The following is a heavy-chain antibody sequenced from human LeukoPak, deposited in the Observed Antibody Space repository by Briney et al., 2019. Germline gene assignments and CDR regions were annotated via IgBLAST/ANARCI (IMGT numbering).Heavy chain of an antibody. V-gene: IGHV1-18*01. CDR3: ARDVWFGELSLFDY. Sequence: SVKVSCKASGYTFSSYGFSWVRQAPGQGLEWMGWISAYNGNTNYAQKFQGRVTMTTNTSTNTAYMELRSLRSDDTAVYFCARDVWFGELSLFDYWGQGTLVIVSS. CDR2: ISAYNGNT. D-gene: IGHD3-10*01. J-gene: IGHJ4*02. CDR1: GYTFSSYG.